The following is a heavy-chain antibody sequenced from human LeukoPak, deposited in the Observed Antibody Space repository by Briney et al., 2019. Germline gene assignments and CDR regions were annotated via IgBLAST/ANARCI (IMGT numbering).Heavy chain of an antibody. V-gene: IGHV3-21*06. D-gene: IGHD6-25*01. Sequence: GGSLRLSCAPSGFTFRDYSMNWVRQAPGKGLEWVASISTVSTYTFYADSVEGRFSISRDNAKNVLYLHMSRLTAEDTAVYYCARDGSGLFLYYYMDGGGKGTTVTVS. CDR1: GFTFRDYS. CDR2: ISTVSTYT. CDR3: ARDGSGLFLYYYMDG. J-gene: IGHJ6*03.